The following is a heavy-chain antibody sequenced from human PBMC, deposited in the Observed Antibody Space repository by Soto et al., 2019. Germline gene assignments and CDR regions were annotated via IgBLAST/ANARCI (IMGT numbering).Heavy chain of an antibody. J-gene: IGHJ4*02. CDR2: ILYDGSNK. Sequence: QVQLVESGGGVVQPGRSLRLSCAASGFTFSSYGMHWVRQAPGKGLEWVAVILYDGSNKYYGDSVKGRFTISRDNSKNTLYPQMNSLRAEDTAVYYCAKERNSGYDMYFDYWGQATLVTVSS. CDR1: GFTFSSYG. D-gene: IGHD5-12*01. V-gene: IGHV3-30*18. CDR3: AKERNSGYDMYFDY.